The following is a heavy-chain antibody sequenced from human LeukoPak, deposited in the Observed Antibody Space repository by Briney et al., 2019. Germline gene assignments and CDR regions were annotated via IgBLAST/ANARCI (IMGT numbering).Heavy chain of an antibody. CDR2: ISGSGGST. CDR1: GFTFSSYA. CDR3: AKTWLAPGEVRHFDY. Sequence: GGSLRLSCAASGFTFSSYAMSWVRQAPGKGLEWVSAISGSGGSTYYADPVKGRFTISRDNSKNTLYLQMNSLRAEDTAVYYCAKTWLAPGEVRHFDYWGQGTLVTVSS. V-gene: IGHV3-23*01. J-gene: IGHJ4*02. D-gene: IGHD6-19*01.